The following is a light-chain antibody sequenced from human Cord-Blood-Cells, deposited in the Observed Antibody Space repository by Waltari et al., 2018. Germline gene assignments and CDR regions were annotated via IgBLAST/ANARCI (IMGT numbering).Light chain of an antibody. V-gene: IGLV2-23*01. CDR3: CSYAGSSTLV. J-gene: IGLJ3*02. Sequence: QSALTQPASVSGSPGQSITISCTGTSSDVGSYNLVSWYQQHPGKAPKLMIYGGSKRPSGVSNRFSGSKSGNTASLTFSGLQAEDEADYYCCSYAGSSTLVFGGGTKRTFL. CDR2: GGS. CDR1: SSDVGSYNL.